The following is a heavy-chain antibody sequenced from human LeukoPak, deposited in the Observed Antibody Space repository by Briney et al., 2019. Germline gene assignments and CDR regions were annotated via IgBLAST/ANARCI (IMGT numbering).Heavy chain of an antibody. D-gene: IGHD3-3*01. J-gene: IGHJ5*02. CDR2: IYYSGST. CDR3: ARENVLRFLEWLLLNWFDP. V-gene: IGHV4-39*02. Sequence: SETLSLTCTVSGGSISSSSYYWGWIRQPPGKGLEWIGSIYYSGSTYYNPSLKSRVTISVDTSKNQFSLKLSSVTAADTAVYYCARENVLRFLEWLLLNWFDPWGQGTLVTVSS. CDR1: GGSISSSSYY.